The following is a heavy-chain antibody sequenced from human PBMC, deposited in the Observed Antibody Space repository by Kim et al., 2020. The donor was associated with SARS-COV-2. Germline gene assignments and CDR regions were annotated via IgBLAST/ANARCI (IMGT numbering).Heavy chain of an antibody. J-gene: IGHJ4*02. V-gene: IGHV4-59*08. CDR3: ARLDLDSSGYYRDY. Sequence: PSLKSRVTISVDTSKNQFSLKLSSVTAADTAVYYCARLDLDSSGYYRDYWGQGTLVTVSS. D-gene: IGHD3-22*01.